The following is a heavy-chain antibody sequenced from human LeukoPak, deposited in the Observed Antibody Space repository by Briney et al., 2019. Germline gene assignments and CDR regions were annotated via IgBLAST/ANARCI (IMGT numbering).Heavy chain of an antibody. CDR2: IYYSGST. J-gene: IGHJ4*02. V-gene: IGHV4-31*03. D-gene: IGHD2-15*01. CDR3: AKAGGVVPTTIFDC. Sequence: PSETLSLTSTVSGGSISSGGYYWSWIRQHPGKGLEWFGYIYYSGSTYYNPSLKSRVTISVDTSENQFSLKLSSVTAADTAVYYCAKAGGVVPTTIFDCWGQGTLVTVSS. CDR1: GGSISSGGYY.